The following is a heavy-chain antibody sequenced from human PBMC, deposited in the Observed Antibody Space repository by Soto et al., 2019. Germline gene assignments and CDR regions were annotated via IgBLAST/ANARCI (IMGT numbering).Heavy chain of an antibody. J-gene: IGHJ4*02. D-gene: IGHD1-1*01. CDR2: INAGNGNT. CDR1: GYTFTSYA. CDR3: AIGQRWNDVDY. Sequence: QVQLVQSGAEEKKPGASGKVSCKASGYTFTSYAMPWVRQAPGQRREWMGWINAGNGNTKYSQKFQGRATITRDPSASTDYRELSSLRSEDTAVYYCAIGQRWNDVDYWVQGTLVTVSS. V-gene: IGHV1-3*05.